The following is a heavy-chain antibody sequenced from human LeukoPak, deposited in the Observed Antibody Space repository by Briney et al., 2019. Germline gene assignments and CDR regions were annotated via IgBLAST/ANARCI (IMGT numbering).Heavy chain of an antibody. CDR3: ARYAYSSGWKSFDI. CDR1: GGSISSDY. CDR2: IYYSGRN. V-gene: IGHV4-59*01. J-gene: IGHJ3*02. Sequence: SETLSLTCTVSGGSISSDYWSWIRQPLGKGLEWIGYIYYSGRNIYNPSLKSRVTISVDTSKNQFSLKLSSVTAADTAVYFCARYAYSSGWKSFDIWGQGTVVTVSS. D-gene: IGHD6-19*01.